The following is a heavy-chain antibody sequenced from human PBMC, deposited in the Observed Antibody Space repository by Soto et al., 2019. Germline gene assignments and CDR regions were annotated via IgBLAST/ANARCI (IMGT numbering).Heavy chain of an antibody. D-gene: IGHD3-10*01. Sequence: EVQLVESGGGLVQPGGSLRLSCAASGFTFSLYSMSWVRQAPGKGLEWVSYMSRSSTGIHNADYVKGRFTIAREDATNSMHLPMNSLRDGDTAVYYCASAVTRGLDVWGQGTTVSISS. CDR3: ASAVTRGLDV. CDR2: MSRSSTGI. CDR1: GFTFSLYS. J-gene: IGHJ6*02. V-gene: IGHV3-48*02.